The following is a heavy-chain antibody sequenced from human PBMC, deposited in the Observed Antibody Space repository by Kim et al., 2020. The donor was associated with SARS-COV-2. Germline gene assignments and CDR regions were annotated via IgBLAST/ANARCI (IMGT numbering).Heavy chain of an antibody. CDR3: STGGKGNAMDV. J-gene: IGHJ6*02. Sequence: GGSLRLSCAASGFTFSNAWMSWVRQALGKGLEWVGRVKRKSDGGTIDYAAPVKDRFTISRDDSKATLFLQMNSLKTDDTAVYYCSTGGKGNAMDVWGQGTTVTVSS. CDR1: GFTFSNAW. V-gene: IGHV3-15*01. CDR2: VKRKSDGGTI.